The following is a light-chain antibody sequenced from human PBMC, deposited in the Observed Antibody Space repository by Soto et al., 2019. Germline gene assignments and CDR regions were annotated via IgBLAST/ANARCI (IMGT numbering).Light chain of an antibody. J-gene: IGLJ1*01. CDR2: DVA. CDR3: VSYTSSTTYV. CDR1: SSDVGGSNF. V-gene: IGLV2-14*03. Sequence: ALTQPASVSDSPGQSLTISCTGTSSDVGGSNFVSWYQQHPGKPPKLIIYDVANRPSGVSNRFSGSKSGSTASLIISRLQTEDEADYYCVSYTSSTTYVFGTGTKATVL.